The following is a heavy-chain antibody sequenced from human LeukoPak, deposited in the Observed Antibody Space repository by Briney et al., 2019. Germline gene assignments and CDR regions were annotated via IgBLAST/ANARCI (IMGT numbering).Heavy chain of an antibody. CDR1: GGSISSSNW. CDR3: ASSSGGSLNWFDP. V-gene: IGHV4-4*02. CDR2: IYHSGST. J-gene: IGHJ5*02. Sequence: PSETLSLTCAVSGGSISSSNWWSWVRQPPGKGLEWIGEIYHSGSTNYNPSRKSRVTISVDKSKNQFSLKLSSVTAADTAVYYCASSSGGSLNWFDPWGQGTLVTVSS. D-gene: IGHD2-15*01.